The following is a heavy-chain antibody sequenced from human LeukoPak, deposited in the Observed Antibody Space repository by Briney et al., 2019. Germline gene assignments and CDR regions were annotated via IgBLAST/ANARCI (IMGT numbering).Heavy chain of an antibody. CDR3: AKDPREVPHPSPSFDS. Sequence: SGGSLRLSCAASGFTFSSYAMSWVCQAPGKGLEWVSAVSGSGGTTYYADSVKGRFTISRDNSKNTLYLQMNSLTAEDTALYYCAKDPREVPHPSPSFDSWGQGTQVTVSS. CDR2: VSGSGGTT. D-gene: IGHD3-10*01. J-gene: IGHJ4*02. V-gene: IGHV3-23*01. CDR1: GFTFSSYA.